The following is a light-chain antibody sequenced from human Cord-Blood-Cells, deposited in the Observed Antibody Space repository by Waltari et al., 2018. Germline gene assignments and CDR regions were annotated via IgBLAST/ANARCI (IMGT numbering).Light chain of an antibody. Sequence: QSALTQPASVSGSPGQSITISCTGTSSDVGGYNYVSWYQQYPGKAPKLMIYDVSNRPSGVSNRFSGSKSGNTASLTISELQAEDEADYYCSSYTSSSTLFGGGTKLTVL. CDR3: SSYTSSSTL. CDR1: SSDVGGYNY. CDR2: DVS. V-gene: IGLV2-14*01. J-gene: IGLJ3*02.